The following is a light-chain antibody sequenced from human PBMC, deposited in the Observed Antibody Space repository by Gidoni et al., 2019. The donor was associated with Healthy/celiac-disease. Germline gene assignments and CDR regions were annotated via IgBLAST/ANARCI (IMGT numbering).Light chain of an antibody. CDR2: AAS. CDR3: QQSYSTPQRT. CDR1: QSISSY. Sequence: DIQMTQSPSSLSASVGDRVTITCRASQSISSYLNWYQQKPGKAPKLLIYAASSLQSGVPSRLSGSGSGTDFTLTISSLQPEDFATYYCQQSYSTPQRTFGQGTKVEIK. J-gene: IGKJ1*01. V-gene: IGKV1-39*01.